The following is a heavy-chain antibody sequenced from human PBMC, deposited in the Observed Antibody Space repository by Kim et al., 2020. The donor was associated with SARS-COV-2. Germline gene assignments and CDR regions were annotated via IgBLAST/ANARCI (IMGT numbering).Heavy chain of an antibody. V-gene: IGHV4-39*07. CDR3: VRRVGEQQPNWFDP. Sequence: SETLSLTCTVSGGSISSSSYYWGWIRQPPGKGLEWIGSIYYSGSTYYNPSLKSRVTISVDTSKNQFSLKLSSVTAADTAVYYCVRRVGEQQPNWFDPWGQGTLVTVSS. CDR2: IYYSGST. CDR1: GGSISSSSYY. D-gene: IGHD6-13*01. J-gene: IGHJ5*02.